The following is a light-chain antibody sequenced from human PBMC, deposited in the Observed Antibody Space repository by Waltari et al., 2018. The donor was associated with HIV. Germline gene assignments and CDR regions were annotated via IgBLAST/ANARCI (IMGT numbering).Light chain of an antibody. V-gene: IGKV3-20*01. CDR3: HQYGNSPFT. CDR2: GAS. J-gene: IGKJ3*01. Sequence: EVVLTQSPGTLSLSPGEGATLSCRASQNVPSSYLAWYQHKPGQTPRLLIYGASIRAAGIPDRFSGSGSGTDFTLTISRLEPEDFAVFYCHQYGNSPFTFGPGTKVNIK. CDR1: QNVPSSY.